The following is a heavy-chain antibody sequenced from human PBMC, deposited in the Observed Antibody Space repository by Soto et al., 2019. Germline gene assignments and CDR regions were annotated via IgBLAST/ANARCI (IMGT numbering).Heavy chain of an antibody. Sequence: SGPTLVNPTQTLTLTCTFSGFSLSTNGEGVAWIRQPPGKALEWLALIYWDDDDRYSPSLESKLTITKDTSKNQVVLTMTNMDPVDTATYYCAHRLSASGPGVRYFQQWGQGALVTVSS. V-gene: IGHV2-5*02. D-gene: IGHD6-19*01. CDR2: IYWDDDD. CDR3: AHRLSASGPGVRYFQQ. CDR1: GFSLSTNGEG. J-gene: IGHJ1*01.